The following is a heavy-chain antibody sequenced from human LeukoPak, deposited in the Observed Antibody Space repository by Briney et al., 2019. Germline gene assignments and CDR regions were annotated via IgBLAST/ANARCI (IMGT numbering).Heavy chain of an antibody. CDR1: GGPISSGDYY. CDR3: ARGQLAFCGCHCFGSPFDV. V-gene: IGHV4-30-4*08. CDR2: IYYGGSA. D-gene: IGHD2-21*01. J-gene: IGHJ3*01. Sequence: SETLSLTCTVSGGPISSGDYYWSWVRQAPGKGLEWIMYIYYGGSAYYNPSLKSRLTTSIDTSKNQFSLKLSSVAAADTAVYYCARGQLAFCGCHCFGSPFDVWGQGTLVTVSS.